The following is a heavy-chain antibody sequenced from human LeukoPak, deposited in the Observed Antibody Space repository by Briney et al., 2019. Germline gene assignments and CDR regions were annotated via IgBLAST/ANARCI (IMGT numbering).Heavy chain of an antibody. CDR2: IYPGDSDT. D-gene: IGHD3-22*01. Sequence: GESLKISCKGSGYSFTSYWIGWVRQMPGKGLEWMGIIYPGDSDTRYSPSFQGQVTISADKSISTAYLQWSSLKASDTAMYYCVSAHYYYDSSGYWNFDYWGQGTLVTVSS. V-gene: IGHV5-51*01. CDR3: VSAHYYYDSSGYWNFDY. J-gene: IGHJ4*02. CDR1: GYSFTSYW.